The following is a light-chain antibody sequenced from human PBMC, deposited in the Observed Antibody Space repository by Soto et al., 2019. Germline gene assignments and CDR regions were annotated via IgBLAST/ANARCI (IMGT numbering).Light chain of an antibody. CDR2: DAS. CDR1: QVITNY. CDR3: QQYDNLPLT. Sequence: DIQLTQSASSLSASVGDRVTITCQASQVITNYLNWYQQKPGKAPKLLIYDASNLETGVPSRFSGSGSGTDFTFTISSLQPEDIATYYCQQYDNLPLTLGGGTKVDIK. V-gene: IGKV1-33*01. J-gene: IGKJ4*01.